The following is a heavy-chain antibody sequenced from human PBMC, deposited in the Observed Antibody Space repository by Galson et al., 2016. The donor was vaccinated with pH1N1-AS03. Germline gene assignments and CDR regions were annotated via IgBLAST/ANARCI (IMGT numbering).Heavy chain of an antibody. D-gene: IGHD3-9*01. CDR3: ARGWYDIWTGYLVDPFDY. Sequence: SLRLSCAASEFIFRGYSMNWVRQAQGKGLEWVSSISSSSSFIYYGDSVKGRFTISRDNAKNSRYLQMNSLRADDTAVYYCARGWYDIWTGYLVDPFDYWGQGALVTVSS. J-gene: IGHJ4*02. CDR1: EFIFRGYS. CDR2: ISSSSSFI. V-gene: IGHV3-21*04.